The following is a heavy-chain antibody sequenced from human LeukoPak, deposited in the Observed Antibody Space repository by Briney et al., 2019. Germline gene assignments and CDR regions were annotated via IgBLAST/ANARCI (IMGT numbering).Heavy chain of an antibody. J-gene: IGHJ5*02. CDR2: IYYSGST. CDR1: GGSISSHY. Sequence: SETLSLTCTVSGGSISSHYWSWVRQPPGKGLEWIGYIYYSGSTNYTPSLKSRVTISVDTSKNQFSLKLSSVTAADTAVYYCARDRPYNWFDPWGQGTLVTVSS. CDR3: ARDRPYNWFDP. V-gene: IGHV4-59*11.